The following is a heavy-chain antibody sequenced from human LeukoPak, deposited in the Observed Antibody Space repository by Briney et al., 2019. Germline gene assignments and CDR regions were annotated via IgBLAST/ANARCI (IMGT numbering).Heavy chain of an antibody. D-gene: IGHD6-19*01. Sequence: GGSLRLSCAASGFTFSSYAMSWVRQAPGKGLEWVSTISGSGLSTYYADSVKGRFTISRDNSNNTLYLQMNSLRVEDTAVYYCAKSRVAVAAPRNWFDPWGQGTLVTVSS. CDR3: AKSRVAVAAPRNWFDP. CDR2: ISGSGLST. CDR1: GFTFSSYA. V-gene: IGHV3-23*01. J-gene: IGHJ5*02.